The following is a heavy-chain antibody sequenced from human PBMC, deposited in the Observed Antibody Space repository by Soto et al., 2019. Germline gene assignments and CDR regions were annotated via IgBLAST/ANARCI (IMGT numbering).Heavy chain of an antibody. CDR3: ARGAYDILIGYHQYYYYYYMDV. V-gene: IGHV4-4*02. Sequence: SETLSLTCAVSSGSISSSNWWSWVRQPPGKGLEWIGEIYHSGSTNYNPSLKSRVTISVDKSKNQFSLKLSSVTAADTAVYYCARGAYDILIGYHQYYYYYYMDVWGKGTTFPVSS. CDR2: IYHSGST. D-gene: IGHD3-9*01. CDR1: SGSISSSNW. J-gene: IGHJ6*03.